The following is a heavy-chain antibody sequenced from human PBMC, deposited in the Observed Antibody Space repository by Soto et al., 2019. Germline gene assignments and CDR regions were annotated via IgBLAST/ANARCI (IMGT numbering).Heavy chain of an antibody. CDR3: TTRTLYEGVVAYYYYYMDV. V-gene: IGHV3-15*01. Sequence: GGSLRLSCAASGFTFSNAWMSWVRQAPGKGLEWVGRIKSKTDGGTTDYAAPVKGRFTISRDDSKNTLYLQMNSLKTEDTAVYYCTTRTLYEGVVAYYYYYMDVWGKGTTVTVSS. J-gene: IGHJ6*03. D-gene: IGHD3-3*01. CDR2: IKSKTDGGTT. CDR1: GFTFSNAW.